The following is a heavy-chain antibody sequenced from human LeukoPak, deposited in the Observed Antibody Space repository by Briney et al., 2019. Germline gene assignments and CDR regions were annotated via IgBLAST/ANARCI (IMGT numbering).Heavy chain of an antibody. V-gene: IGHV3-21*01. CDR2: ISGSSTYI. CDR3: ARGGNYPYYFDY. CDR1: GFTFSSYN. Sequence: GGSLRLSCAASGFTFSSYNMNWVRQAPGKGLEWVSSISGSSTYIYYADSLKGRFTISRDNAKNSLYLHMNSLRAEDTAVYYCARGGNYPYYFDYWGQGTLVTVSS. J-gene: IGHJ4*02. D-gene: IGHD1-7*01.